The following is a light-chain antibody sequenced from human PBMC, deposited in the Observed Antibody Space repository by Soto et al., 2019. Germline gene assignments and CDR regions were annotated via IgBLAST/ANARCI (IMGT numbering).Light chain of an antibody. CDR1: QSISNF. CDR2: SAS. Sequence: DLQMTQSPSSLSASVGDRVTISCRASQSISNFLLWYQQKPGEAPKVIIYSASSLQSGAPSRFSCSGSGTDFTLTITSLQPEDIATYYCQQSYDAPLTFGGGTRVEIK. CDR3: QQSYDAPLT. J-gene: IGKJ4*01. V-gene: IGKV1-39*01.